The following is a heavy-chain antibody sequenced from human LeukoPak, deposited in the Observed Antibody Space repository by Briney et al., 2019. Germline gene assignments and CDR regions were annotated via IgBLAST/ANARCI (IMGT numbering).Heavy chain of an antibody. J-gene: IGHJ5*02. D-gene: IGHD6-13*01. CDR3: ARRGSLNPYNWFDP. Sequence: SETLSLACTVSGGSISSYYWSRIRQPPGKGLEWIGYIYYSGSTNYNPSLKSRVTISVDTSKNQFSLKLSSVTAADTAVYYCARRGSLNPYNWFDPWGQGTLVTVSS. CDR2: IYYSGST. V-gene: IGHV4-59*01. CDR1: GGSISSYY.